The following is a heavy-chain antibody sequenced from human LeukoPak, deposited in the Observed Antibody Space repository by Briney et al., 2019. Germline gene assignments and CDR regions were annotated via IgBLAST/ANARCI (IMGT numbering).Heavy chain of an antibody. CDR2: ISGSGGST. J-gene: IGHJ4*02. V-gene: IGHV3-23*01. Sequence: PGGSLRLSCAASGFTFSSYAMSWVRQAPGKGLEWVSAISGSGGSTHYADSVKGRFTISRDNSKNTLYLQMNSLRAEDTAVYYCAKADIYCSSTSCLNFDYWGQGTLVTVSS. CDR1: GFTFSSYA. D-gene: IGHD2-2*01. CDR3: AKADIYCSSTSCLNFDY.